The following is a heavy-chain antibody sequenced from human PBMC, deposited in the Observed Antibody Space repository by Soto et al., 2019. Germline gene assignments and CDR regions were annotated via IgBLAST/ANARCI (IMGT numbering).Heavy chain of an antibody. CDR3: VKGNWAYSYNNWFDP. CDR2: LSGDGRST. CDR1: GFTFRSYA. V-gene: IGHV3-64D*06. D-gene: IGHD5-18*01. Sequence: GGSLRRSGSASGFTFRSYAIHWVRQAPGKGLEYVSALSGDGRSTYYADSVKGRFTVFRDNSKNTLFLQMSSLRVEDTAVYYCVKGNWAYSYNNWFDPWGQGTLVPVSS. J-gene: IGHJ5*02.